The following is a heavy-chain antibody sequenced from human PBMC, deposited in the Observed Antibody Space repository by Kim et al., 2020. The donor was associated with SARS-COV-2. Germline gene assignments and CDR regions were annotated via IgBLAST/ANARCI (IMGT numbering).Heavy chain of an antibody. Sequence: ASVKVSCKASGYTFTSYGISWVRQAPGQGLEWMGWISAYNGNTNYAQKLQGRVTMTTDTSTSTAYMELRSLRSDDTAVYYCARTGDTFGGVIVNWVPYYYGMDVWGQGTTVTVSS. J-gene: IGHJ6*02. V-gene: IGHV1-18*01. CDR2: ISAYNGNT. CDR1: GYTFTSYG. D-gene: IGHD3-16*02. CDR3: ARTGDTFGGVIVNWVPYYYGMDV.